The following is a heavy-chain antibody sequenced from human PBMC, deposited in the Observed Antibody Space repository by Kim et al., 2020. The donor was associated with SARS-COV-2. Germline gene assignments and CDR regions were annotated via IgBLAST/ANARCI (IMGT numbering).Heavy chain of an antibody. CDR1: GGSISSYY. J-gene: IGHJ5*02. CDR2: IYYSGST. Sequence: SETLSLTCTVSGGSISSYYWSWIRQPPGKGLEWIGYIYYSGSTNYNPSLKSRVTISVDTSKNQFSLKLSSVTAADTAVYYCARDSGYDFWSAYNWFDPWGQGTLVTVSS. V-gene: IGHV4-59*01. CDR3: ARDSGYDFWSAYNWFDP. D-gene: IGHD3-3*01.